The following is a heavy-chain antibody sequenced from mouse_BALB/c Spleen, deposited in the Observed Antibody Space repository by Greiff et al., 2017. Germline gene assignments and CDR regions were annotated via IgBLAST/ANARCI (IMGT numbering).Heavy chain of an antibody. CDR3: ARDRGGFAY. Sequence: EVQLVESGGGLVKPGGSLKLSCAASGFTFSSYAMSWVRQSPEKRLEWVAEISSGGSYTYYPDTVTGRFTISRDNAENTLYLEMSSLRSEDTAMYYCARDRGGFAYWGQGTLVTVSA. CDR2: ISSGGSYT. V-gene: IGHV5-9-4*01. CDR1: GFTFSSYA. J-gene: IGHJ3*01.